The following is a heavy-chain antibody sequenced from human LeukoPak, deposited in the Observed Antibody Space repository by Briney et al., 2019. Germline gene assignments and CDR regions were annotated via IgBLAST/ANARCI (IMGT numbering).Heavy chain of an antibody. CDR3: ARDLSRGYSYGLDS. D-gene: IGHD5-18*01. J-gene: IGHJ4*02. V-gene: IGHV1-2*02. CDR1: GYTFTGYY. CDR2: INPNSGGT. Sequence: ASVKVSCKASGYTFTGYYMHWVRQAPGQGLEWMGWINPNSGGTNYAQKFQGRVTMTRDASISTVYMELSRLRSDDTAVYYCARDLSRGYSYGLDSWGQGTLVTVSS.